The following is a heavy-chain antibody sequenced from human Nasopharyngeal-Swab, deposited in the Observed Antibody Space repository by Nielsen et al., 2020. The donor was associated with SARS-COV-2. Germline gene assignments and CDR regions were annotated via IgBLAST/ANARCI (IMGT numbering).Heavy chain of an antibody. J-gene: IGHJ6*02. CDR1: GFTFNNYN. Sequence: GGSLRLSWAASGFTFNNYNFNWVRQAPGKGLEWVSSISSSSSYTYYADSVKGRFTISRDNAKNSLYLQMNSLRAEDTAVYYCARDGLDYDFWSAYFMDVWGQGTTVTVSS. D-gene: IGHD3-3*01. CDR3: ARDGLDYDFWSAYFMDV. V-gene: IGHV3-21*01. CDR2: ISSSSSYT.